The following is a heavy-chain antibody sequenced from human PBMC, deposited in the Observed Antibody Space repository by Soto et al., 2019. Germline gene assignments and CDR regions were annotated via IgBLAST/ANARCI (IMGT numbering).Heavy chain of an antibody. V-gene: IGHV4-59*01. CDR3: ATRPPGDTWVPYFDY. CDR2: IFGSGTT. D-gene: IGHD3-10*01. CDR1: GDSISGYC. Sequence: SETLSLTCTVSGDSISGYCWSWIRQPPGKGPEWIGYIFGSGTTNYESSLKSRVIMSLDTSKNQFSLKLTSVTAGDSAMYYCATRPPGDTWVPYFDYWGQGILVTVSS. J-gene: IGHJ4*02.